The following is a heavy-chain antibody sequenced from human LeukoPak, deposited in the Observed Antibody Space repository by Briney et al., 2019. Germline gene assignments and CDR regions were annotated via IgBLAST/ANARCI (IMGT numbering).Heavy chain of an antibody. J-gene: IGHJ6*03. Sequence: AASVKVSCKASGYTFTSYDINWVRQATGQGLEWMGWMNPNSGNTGYAQKFQGRVTMTRNTSISTAYMELSSLRSEDTAVYYCARAYQQLETYYYYYYMDVWGKGTTVTVSS. CDR1: GYTFTSYD. CDR2: MNPNSGNT. CDR3: ARAYQQLETYYYYYYMDV. V-gene: IGHV1-8*01. D-gene: IGHD6-13*01.